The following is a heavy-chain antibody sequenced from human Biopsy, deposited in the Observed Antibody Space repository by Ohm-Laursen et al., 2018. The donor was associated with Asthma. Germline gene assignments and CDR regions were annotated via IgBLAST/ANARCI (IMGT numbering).Heavy chain of an antibody. CDR1: GYSLTDLS. CDR2: HDHEEGGT. J-gene: IGHJ4*02. CDR3: ASDFPKDYVRYNFQF. V-gene: IGHV1-24*01. Sequence: SVKVSCKISGYSLTDLSMHWVRQAPGQGLEWMGGHDHEEGGTVNARRFQGRVTMTEDTSTDTAYMELSSLSSHDTAVYYCASDFPKDYVRYNFQFWGQGTLVTVSS. D-gene: IGHD4-17*01.